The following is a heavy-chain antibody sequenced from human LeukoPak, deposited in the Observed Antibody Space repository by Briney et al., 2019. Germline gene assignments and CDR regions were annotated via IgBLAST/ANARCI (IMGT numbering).Heavy chain of an antibody. Sequence: ASVKVSCKASGGTFSSYAISWVRQAPGQGLEWMGRIIPIFGIANYAQKFQGRVTITADKSTSTAYMELSSLRSEDTAVYYCARLSCSAAGRPDPFDYWGQGTLVTVSS. D-gene: IGHD6-13*01. J-gene: IGHJ4*02. V-gene: IGHV1-69*04. CDR3: ARLSCSAAGRPDPFDY. CDR1: GGTFSSYA. CDR2: IIPIFGIA.